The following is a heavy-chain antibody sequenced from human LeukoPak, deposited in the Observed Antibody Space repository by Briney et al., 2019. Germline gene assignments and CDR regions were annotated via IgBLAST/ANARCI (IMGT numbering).Heavy chain of an antibody. J-gene: IGHJ6*04. V-gene: IGHV3-7*03. Sequence: GGSLRLSCSASGFSFSNYAMYSVRQAPGKGLEWVANIKQGGSEEYYVDSVKGRFTISRDNAKNSLYLQMNSLRAEDTAVYYCARDFGLRCSGGTCYSVYYYGMDVWGKGTTVTVSS. CDR1: GFSFSNYA. CDR3: ARDFGLRCSGGTCYSVYYYGMDV. CDR2: IKQGGSEE. D-gene: IGHD2-15*01.